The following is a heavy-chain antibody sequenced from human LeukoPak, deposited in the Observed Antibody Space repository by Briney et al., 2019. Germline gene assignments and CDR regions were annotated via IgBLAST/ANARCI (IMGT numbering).Heavy chain of an antibody. V-gene: IGHV3-48*01. J-gene: IGHJ6*03. CDR1: GFTFSSYS. CDR2: ISSSSSTI. CDR3: ARDGIAVAGTRTGVPYYYYYMDV. Sequence: GGSLRLSCAASGFTFSSYSMNWVRRAPGKGLEWVSYISSSSSTIYYADSVKGRFTISRDNAKNSLYLQMNSLRAEDTAVYYCARDGIAVAGTRTGVPYYYYYMDVWGKGTTVTVSS. D-gene: IGHD6-19*01.